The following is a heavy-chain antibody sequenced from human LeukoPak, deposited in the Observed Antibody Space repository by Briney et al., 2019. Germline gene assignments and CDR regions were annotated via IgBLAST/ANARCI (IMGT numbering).Heavy chain of an antibody. CDR1: GFTFNSYG. CDR3: ARSRVGYCSSTSCYFLFDY. CDR2: IRYDGSYI. V-gene: IGHV3-30*02. Sequence: GGSLRLSCATSGFTFNSYGMHWVRQAPGKGLQWVAFIRYDGSYIYYADSVKGRFTISRDNAKNSLYLQMNSLRAEDTAVYYCARSRVGYCSSTSCYFLFDYWGQGTLVTVSS. J-gene: IGHJ4*02. D-gene: IGHD2-2*01.